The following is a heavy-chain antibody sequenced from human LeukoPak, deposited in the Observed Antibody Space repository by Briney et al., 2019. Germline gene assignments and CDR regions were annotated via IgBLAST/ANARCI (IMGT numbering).Heavy chain of an antibody. J-gene: IGHJ4*02. V-gene: IGHV3-23*01. CDR3: AKVEGFSSSSGYFDY. D-gene: IGHD6-6*01. CDR1: GFTFSSYA. Sequence: GGSLRLSCAASGFTFSSYAMSWVRQAPGRGLEWVSAISGSGYSTYYADSVKGQFTISRDSSKNTVYLQMNSLRSEDTAVYYCAKVEGFSSSSGYFDYWGQGTLVTVSS. CDR2: ISGSGYST.